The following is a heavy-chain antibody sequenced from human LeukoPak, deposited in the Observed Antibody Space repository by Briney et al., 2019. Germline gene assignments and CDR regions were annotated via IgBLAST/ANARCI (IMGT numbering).Heavy chain of an antibody. J-gene: IGHJ4*02. D-gene: IGHD3-22*01. V-gene: IGHV4-4*07. Sequence: PSETLSLTCTVSGGSIGWDYWSWIRQSAGKGLEWIGRIYKSGSTNYNPSFRSRVTMSVDTSKNQFSLNVTSVTAADTAVYYCAREEYFQDSKGYYYYFHSWGQGSLVTVSS. CDR2: IYKSGST. CDR3: AREEYFQDSKGYYYYFHS. CDR1: GGSIGWDY.